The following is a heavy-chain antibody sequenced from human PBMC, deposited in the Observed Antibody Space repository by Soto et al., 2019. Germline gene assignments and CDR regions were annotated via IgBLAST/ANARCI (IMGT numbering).Heavy chain of an antibody. V-gene: IGHV4-59*01. CDR3: ASSGLNSYYYYYMDV. CDR1: GGSISSYY. CDR2: IYYSGST. D-gene: IGHD3-10*01. J-gene: IGHJ6*03. Sequence: SETLSLTCTVSGGSISSYYWSWIRQPPGKGLEWIGYIYYSGSTNYNPSLKSRVTISVDTSKNQCSLKLSSVTAADTAVYYCASSGLNSYYYYYMDVWGKGTTVTVSS.